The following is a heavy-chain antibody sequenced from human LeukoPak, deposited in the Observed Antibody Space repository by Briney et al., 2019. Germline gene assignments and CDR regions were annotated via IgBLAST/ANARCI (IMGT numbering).Heavy chain of an antibody. Sequence: GRSLRLSCAASGFTFSRSGMHWVRQAPGKGLEWVAVISYDGSSTYYADSVKGRFTISRDNSKNTLYLQMNSLRAEDTAVYYCAKDHRKKRVHRVDTAMDPFDYWGQGTLVTVSS. D-gene: IGHD5-18*01. V-gene: IGHV3-30*18. CDR2: ISYDGSST. CDR3: AKDHRKKRVHRVDTAMDPFDY. CDR1: GFTFSRSG. J-gene: IGHJ4*02.